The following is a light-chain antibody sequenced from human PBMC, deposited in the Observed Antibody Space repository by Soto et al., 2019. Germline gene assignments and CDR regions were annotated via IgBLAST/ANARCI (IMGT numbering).Light chain of an antibody. CDR3: HQYNNWPPRT. J-gene: IGKJ3*01. CDR1: QSVSRN. Sequence: EIVMTQSPATLSVSPGERATLSCRAGQSVSRNLAWYQQKPGQAPRLLIYGASTRATGIPARFSGSRSGTEFTLTLSSLQSEDFAVYYCHQYNNWPPRTFGRLTQVDI. V-gene: IGKV3-15*01. CDR2: GAS.